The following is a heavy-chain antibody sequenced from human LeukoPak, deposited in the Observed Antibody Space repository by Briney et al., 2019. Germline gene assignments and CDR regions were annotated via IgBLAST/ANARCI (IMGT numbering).Heavy chain of an antibody. CDR2: INNDGSSA. D-gene: IGHD1-1*01. V-gene: IGHV3-74*01. CDR1: GFTFNNYW. CDR3: ARRGTGHGMDV. J-gene: IGHJ6*02. Sequence: PGGSLRLSCAASGFTFNNYWIHWVRQVPGKGLVWVSRINNDGSSASYVESVKGRFTISRDNAKNTLFLQMNSLRAEDTAVYYCARRGTGHGMDVWGQGTTVIVSS.